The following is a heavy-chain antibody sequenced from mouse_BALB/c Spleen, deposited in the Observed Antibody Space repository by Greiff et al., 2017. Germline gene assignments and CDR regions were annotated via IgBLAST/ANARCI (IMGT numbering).Heavy chain of an antibody. J-gene: IGHJ4*01. V-gene: IGHV5-6-5*01. CDR2: ISSGGST. CDR3: ARGIYYDYDGYAMDY. CDR1: GFTFSSYA. D-gene: IGHD2-4*01. Sequence: DVKLVESGGGLVKPGGSLKLSCAASGFTFSSYAMSWVRQTPEKRLEWVASISSGGSTYYPDSVKGRFTISRDNARNILYLQMSSLRSEDTAMYYCARGIYYDYDGYAMDYWGQGTSVTVSS.